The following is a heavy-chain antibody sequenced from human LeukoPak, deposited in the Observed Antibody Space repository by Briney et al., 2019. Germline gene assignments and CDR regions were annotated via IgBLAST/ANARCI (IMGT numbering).Heavy chain of an antibody. CDR1: GYTFTVYF. D-gene: IGHD3-22*01. V-gene: IGHV1-2*02. Sequence: ASVTVSFKASGYTFTVYFIHWVRHAPGQGREWMAWINPNSGGTNYAQKFQGRVTMTRDTSISTAYMELSRLRSDDTAVYYCARDERYDSSGYPFDYWGQGTLVTVSS. CDR2: INPNSGGT. CDR3: ARDERYDSSGYPFDY. J-gene: IGHJ4*02.